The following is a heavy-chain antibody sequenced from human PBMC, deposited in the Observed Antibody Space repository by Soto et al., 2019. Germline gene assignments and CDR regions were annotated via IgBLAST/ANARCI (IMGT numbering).Heavy chain of an antibody. CDR2: FDPEDGET. V-gene: IGHV1-24*01. J-gene: IGHJ5*02. D-gene: IGHD3-10*01. CDR1: GYTLTELS. CDR3: ATPYGSGSYSNWFDP. Sequence: PSVKVSCKVSGYTLTELSMHWVRQAPGKGLEWMGGFDPEDGETIYAQKFQGRVTMTEDTSTDTAYMELSSLRSEDTAVYYCATPYGSGSYSNWFDPWGQGTLVTVSS.